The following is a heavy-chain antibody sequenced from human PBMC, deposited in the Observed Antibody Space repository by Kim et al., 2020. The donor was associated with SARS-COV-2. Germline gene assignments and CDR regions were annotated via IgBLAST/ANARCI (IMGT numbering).Heavy chain of an antibody. Sequence: GGSLRLSCAASGFTFSSYDMHWVLQATGKGLEWVSAIGTAGDTYYPGSVKGRFTISRENAKNSLYLQMNSLRAGDTAVYYCARGRVVYYYYGMDVWGQGTTVTVSS. CDR3: ARGRVVYYYYGMDV. J-gene: IGHJ6*02. V-gene: IGHV3-13*04. CDR1: GFTFSSYD. CDR2: IGTAGDT.